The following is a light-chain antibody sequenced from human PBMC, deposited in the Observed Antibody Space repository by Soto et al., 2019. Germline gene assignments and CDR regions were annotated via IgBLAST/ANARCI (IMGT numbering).Light chain of an antibody. V-gene: IGKV1-12*01. J-gene: IGKJ4*01. Sequence: DLHTTRSPSSVAASVGARATIPCQASQLISGWLAWYQQKPGQAPKLLIYAASNLQSGVPSRFSGSGSGTDVTLTISSLQPEEFATDYGQQANSFPLTFGGGTKGDFK. CDR3: QQANSFPLT. CDR1: QLISGW. CDR2: AAS.